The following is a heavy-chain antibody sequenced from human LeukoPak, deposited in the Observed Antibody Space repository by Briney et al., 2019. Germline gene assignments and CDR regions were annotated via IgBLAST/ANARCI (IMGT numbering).Heavy chain of an antibody. D-gene: IGHD3-3*01. Sequence: SETLSLTCTVSGGSISSGGYYWSWIRQHPGKGLEWIGYIYYSGSAYYNPSLKSRVTVSVDTSKNQFSLKLSSVTAADTAVYYCARTPAYDFWRPVYFDYWGQGTLVTVSS. CDR1: GGSISSGGYY. J-gene: IGHJ4*02. CDR3: ARTPAYDFWRPVYFDY. V-gene: IGHV4-31*03. CDR2: IYYSGSA.